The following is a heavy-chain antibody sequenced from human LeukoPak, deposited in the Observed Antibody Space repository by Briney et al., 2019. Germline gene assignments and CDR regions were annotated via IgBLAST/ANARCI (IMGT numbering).Heavy chain of an antibody. D-gene: IGHD1-14*01. Sequence: GGSLRLSCAASGFTFSSYAMHWVRQAPGKGLEWVANIKLDGSEEYYVDSVRGRFTISRDNAKNSLYLQMNSLRAEDTAVYYCARGVGTGIDWFDPWGQGTLVTVSS. J-gene: IGHJ5*02. CDR2: IKLDGSEE. CDR1: GFTFSSYA. CDR3: ARGVGTGIDWFDP. V-gene: IGHV3-7*01.